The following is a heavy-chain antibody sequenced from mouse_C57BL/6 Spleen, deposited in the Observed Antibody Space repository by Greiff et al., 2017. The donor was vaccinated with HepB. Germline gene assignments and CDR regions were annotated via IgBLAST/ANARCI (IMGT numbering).Heavy chain of an antibody. CDR2: INPSTGGT. V-gene: IGHV1-42*01. CDR3: ARSGAYYSNYEAY. J-gene: IGHJ3*01. CDR1: GYSFTGYY. Sequence: EVQLQQSGPELVKPGASVKISCKASGYSFTGYYMNWVKQSPEKSLEWIGEINPSTGGTTYNQKFNAKATLTVYKSSSTAYMQLKSLTSEDSAVYYCARSGAYYSNYEAYWGQGTLVTVSA. D-gene: IGHD2-5*01.